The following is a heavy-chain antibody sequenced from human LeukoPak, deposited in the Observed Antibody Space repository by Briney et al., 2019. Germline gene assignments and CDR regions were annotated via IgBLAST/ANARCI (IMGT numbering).Heavy chain of an antibody. D-gene: IGHD6-13*01. CDR2: ISYDGSNK. Sequence: PGGSLRLSCAASGFTFSSYGMHWVRQAPGKGLEWVAVISYDGSNKYYADSVKGRFTISRDNSKNTLYLQMNRLRAEDTAVYYCAKDRRPISYSSRWLDYWGQGTLVTVSS. CDR3: AKDRRPISYSSRWLDY. J-gene: IGHJ4*02. V-gene: IGHV3-30*18. CDR1: GFTFSSYG.